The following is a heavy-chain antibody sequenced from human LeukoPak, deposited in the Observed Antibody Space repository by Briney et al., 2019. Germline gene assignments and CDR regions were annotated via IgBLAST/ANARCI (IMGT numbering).Heavy chain of an antibody. V-gene: IGHV3-48*01. Sequence: PGGSLRLSCAASGFTFSSYSMSCVRQAAGKWREWVSYISSSSSTIYYADSVRGRFTISRDNAKNSLYLQMNSLRAEDTAVYYCARDPYYYDSSGYSYWGQGTLVTVSS. CDR2: ISSSSSTI. D-gene: IGHD3-22*01. J-gene: IGHJ4*02. CDR3: ARDPYYYDSSGYSY. CDR1: GFTFSSYS.